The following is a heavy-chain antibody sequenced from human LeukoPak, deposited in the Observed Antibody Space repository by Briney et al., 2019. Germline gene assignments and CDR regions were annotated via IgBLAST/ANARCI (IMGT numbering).Heavy chain of an antibody. CDR1: GFTFSDYY. Sequence: GGSLRLSCAASGFTFSDYYMSWIRQAPGKGLEWVSYISSSGSTIYYADSVKGRFTISRDNAKNSLYLQMNSLRAEDTALYYCAKSSGSVRHFYYYYMDVWGKGTTVTVSS. CDR3: AKSSGSVRHFYYYYMDV. V-gene: IGHV3-11*01. J-gene: IGHJ6*03. CDR2: ISSSGSTI. D-gene: IGHD1-26*01.